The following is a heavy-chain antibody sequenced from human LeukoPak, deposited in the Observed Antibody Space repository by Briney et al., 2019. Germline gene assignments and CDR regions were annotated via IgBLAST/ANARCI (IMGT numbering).Heavy chain of an antibody. Sequence: GGSLRLSCAASGFTFSSYAMHWVRQAPGKGLEWVSSISSSSSYIYYADSVKGRFTISRDNAKNSLYLQMNSLRAEDTAVYYCARDQRSRYSYGRDAFDIWGQGTMVTVSS. CDR3: ARDQRSRYSYGRDAFDI. D-gene: IGHD5-18*01. J-gene: IGHJ3*02. CDR2: ISSSSSYI. V-gene: IGHV3-21*01. CDR1: GFTFSSYA.